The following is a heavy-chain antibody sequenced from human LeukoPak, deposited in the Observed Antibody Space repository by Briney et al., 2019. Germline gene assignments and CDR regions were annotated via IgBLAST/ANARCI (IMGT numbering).Heavy chain of an antibody. CDR1: GFTFSSYG. D-gene: IGHD6-13*01. CDR2: IWYDGSNK. CDR3: ARRASGPGYSSSWYYLGY. Sequence: GGSLRLSCAASGFTFSSYGMHWVRQAPGKGLEWVAVIWYDGSNKYYADSVKGRFTISRDNSKNTLYLQMNSLRAEDTAVYYCARRASGPGYSSSWYYLGYWGQGTLVTVSS. V-gene: IGHV3-33*01. J-gene: IGHJ4*02.